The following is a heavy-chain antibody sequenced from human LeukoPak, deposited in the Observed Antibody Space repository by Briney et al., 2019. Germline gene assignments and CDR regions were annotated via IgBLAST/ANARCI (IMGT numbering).Heavy chain of an antibody. CDR2: IYTSGST. Sequence: SETLSLTCTVSGGSISSYYWSWIRQPAGKGLEWIGRIYTSGSTSYNPSLKSRVTMSVDTSKNQFSLKLSSVTAADTAVYYCASLHCSSTSCYNNWFDPWGQGTLVTVSS. D-gene: IGHD2-2*02. V-gene: IGHV4-4*07. CDR3: ASLHCSSTSCYNNWFDP. J-gene: IGHJ5*02. CDR1: GGSISSYY.